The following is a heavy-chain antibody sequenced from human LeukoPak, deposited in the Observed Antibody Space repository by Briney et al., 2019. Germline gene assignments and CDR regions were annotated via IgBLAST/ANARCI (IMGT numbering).Heavy chain of an antibody. Sequence: SVKVSCKASGGTFSSYAISWVRQAPGQGLEWMGGIIPIFGTANYAQKFQGRVTMTRDTSTSTVYMELSSLRSEDTAVYYCASKLRSSSWYGFDYWGQGTLVTVSS. V-gene: IGHV1-69*05. D-gene: IGHD6-13*01. CDR3: ASKLRSSSWYGFDY. J-gene: IGHJ4*02. CDR2: IIPIFGTA. CDR1: GGTFSSYA.